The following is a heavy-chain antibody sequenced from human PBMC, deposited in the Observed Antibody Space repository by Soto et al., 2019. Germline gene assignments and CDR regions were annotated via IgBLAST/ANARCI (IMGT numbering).Heavy chain of an antibody. CDR2: ISYDGSNK. J-gene: IGHJ5*02. CDR1: GFTFSSYA. V-gene: IGHV3-30-3*01. CDR3: ARDLGGAVDWWFDP. Sequence: QVQLVESGGGVVQPGRSLRLSCAASGFTFSSYAMHWVRQAPGKGLEWVAVISYDGSNKYYADSVKGRFTISRDNSKNTLYLKMNSLRAEDTAVYYWARDLGGAVDWWFDPWGQGTLVTVSS. D-gene: IGHD3-16*01.